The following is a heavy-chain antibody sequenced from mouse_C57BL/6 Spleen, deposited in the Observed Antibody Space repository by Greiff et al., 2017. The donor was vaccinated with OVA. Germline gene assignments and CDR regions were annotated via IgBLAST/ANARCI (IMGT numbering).Heavy chain of an antibody. CDR2: IWGVGST. CDR3: ARRGGTWFAY. V-gene: IGHV2-6*01. D-gene: IGHD3-3*01. CDR1: GFSLTSYG. J-gene: IGHJ3*01. Sequence: VQLQQSGPGLVAPSQSLSITCTVSGFSLTSYGVDWVRQSPGKGLAWLGVIWGVGSTNYNSALKSRLSISKDNSKSQVFLKMNSLQTDDTAMYYCARRGGTWFAYWGQGTLVTVSA.